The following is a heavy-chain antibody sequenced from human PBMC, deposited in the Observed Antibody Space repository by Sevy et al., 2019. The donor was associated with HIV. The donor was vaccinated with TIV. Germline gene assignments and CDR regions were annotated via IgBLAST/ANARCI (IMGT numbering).Heavy chain of an antibody. Sequence: GGSLRLSCTASGFTFGGYCMSWVRQAPGKGLEWVAFLKSDVYGGTVDHAASVRGRFVISRDDSKTIAYLQMNDLKTDDTVVYYCTRWKAAQSIFDYWGQGALVTVSS. V-gene: IGHV3-49*04. CDR3: TRWKAAQSIFDY. J-gene: IGHJ4*02. D-gene: IGHD6-13*01. CDR1: GFTFGGYC. CDR2: LKSDVYGGTV.